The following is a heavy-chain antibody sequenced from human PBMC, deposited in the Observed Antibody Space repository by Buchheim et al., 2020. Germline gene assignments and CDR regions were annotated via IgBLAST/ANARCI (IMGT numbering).Heavy chain of an antibody. V-gene: IGHV4-30-2*01. CDR2: IYHSGST. CDR1: GGSISSGGYS. CDR3: ARAKHTAMVDY. Sequence: QVQLQESGSGLVKPSQTLSLTCAVSGGSISSGGYSWSWIRQPPGKGLEWIGYIYHSGSTYYNPSLKSRVTLSVERSKKQFSLKLSSVTAADTAVYYCARAKHTAMVDYWGQGTL. J-gene: IGHJ4*02. D-gene: IGHD5-18*01.